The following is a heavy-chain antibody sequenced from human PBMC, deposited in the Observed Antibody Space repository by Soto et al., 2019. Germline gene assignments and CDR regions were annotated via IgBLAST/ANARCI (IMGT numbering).Heavy chain of an antibody. CDR3: ARQIFDSDTGPNFQYYFDS. Sequence: GESLKISCKGSGYSFAGYWITWVRQKPGKGLEWMGRIDPSDSQTYYSPSFRGHVTISATKSITTVFLQWSSLRASDTAMYYCARQIFDSDTGPNFQYYFDSWGQGAPVTVSS. V-gene: IGHV5-10-1*01. D-gene: IGHD2-8*02. CDR1: GYSFAGYW. J-gene: IGHJ4*02. CDR2: IDPSDSQT.